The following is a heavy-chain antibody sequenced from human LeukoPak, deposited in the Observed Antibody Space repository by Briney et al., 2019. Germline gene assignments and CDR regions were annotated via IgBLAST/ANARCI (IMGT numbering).Heavy chain of an antibody. CDR1: GFTFSSYA. CDR3: AKGDYDILTGLYYFDY. J-gene: IGHJ4*02. V-gene: IGHV3-23*01. CDR2: ISGSGGST. D-gene: IGHD3-9*01. Sequence: GRSLRLSCAAPGFTFSSYAMSWVRQAPGKGLEWVSAISGSGGSTYYADSVKGRFTISRDNSKNTLYLQMNSLRAEDTAVYYCAKGDYDILTGLYYFDYWGQGTLVTVSS.